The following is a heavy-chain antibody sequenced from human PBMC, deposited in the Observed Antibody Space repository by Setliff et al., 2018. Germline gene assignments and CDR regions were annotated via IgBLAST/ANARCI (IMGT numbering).Heavy chain of an antibody. V-gene: IGHV1-2*02. Sequence: GASVKVSCKSSRYTFSSYYIHWMRQAPGQGLEWVGWINPNSGGTVYAQKLQGRVTLTRDTSISTAYMELSGLSSDDTAMYYCARLGAIPEPGTGALGWGQGTLVTVSS. CDR2: INPNSGGT. D-gene: IGHD3-16*01. CDR1: RYTFSSYY. J-gene: IGHJ4*02. CDR3: ARLGAIPEPGTGALG.